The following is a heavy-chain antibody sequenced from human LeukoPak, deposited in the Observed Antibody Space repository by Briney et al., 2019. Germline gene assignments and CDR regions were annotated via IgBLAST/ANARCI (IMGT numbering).Heavy chain of an antibody. CDR2: IRYDGSNK. CDR1: GFTFSSYG. J-gene: IGHJ4*02. V-gene: IGHV3-30*02. D-gene: IGHD6-13*01. CDR3: AKDSSIAAAGTTLDY. Sequence: GGSLRLSCAASGFTFSSYGMHWVRQAPGKGLEWVALIRYDGSNKYYADSVKGRFTISRDNSKNTLYLQMNSLRAEDTAVYYCAKDSSIAAAGTTLDYWGQGTLVTVSS.